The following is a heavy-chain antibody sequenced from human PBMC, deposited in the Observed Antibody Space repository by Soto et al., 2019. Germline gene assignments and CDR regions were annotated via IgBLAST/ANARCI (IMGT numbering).Heavy chain of an antibody. CDR3: AKCISTTCYTFDQ. J-gene: IGHJ4*02. V-gene: IGHV3-23*01. CDR2: VSGSGVST. CDR1: GFSFSSYA. Sequence: EVQLLESGGGLVQPGGSLRVSCAASGFSFSSYAMSWVRQAPGKGLEWVSAVSGSGVSTYYADPVKGRFTISRDNSKNTLYLQMNSLRAEDTAVYYCAKCISTTCYTFDQWGQGTLVTVSS. D-gene: IGHD2-2*02.